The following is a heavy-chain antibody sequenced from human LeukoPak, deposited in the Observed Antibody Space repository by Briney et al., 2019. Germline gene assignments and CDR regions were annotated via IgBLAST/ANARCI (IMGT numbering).Heavy chain of an antibody. Sequence: PSETLSLTCTVSGGSISSYYWSWIRQSPGRGLEWIGFIYYSGSPNYNPSLKGRVSISVDTSKNQFFLKLTSVTAADTAVYFCARGRGPWGYWGQGTLVTVSS. J-gene: IGHJ4*02. CDR3: ARGRGPWGY. CDR2: IYYSGSP. CDR1: GGSISSYY. V-gene: IGHV4-59*08. D-gene: IGHD3-16*01.